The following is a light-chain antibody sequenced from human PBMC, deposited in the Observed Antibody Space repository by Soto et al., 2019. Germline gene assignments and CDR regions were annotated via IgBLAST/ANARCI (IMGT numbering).Light chain of an antibody. Sequence: QSALTQPPSASGTPGLRVAISCSGSHSNVGVNAISWYQHLPGTAPRLLLHADDQRPSGIPDRFSGSHSGTSASLAISRLQSEDEGHYYCASWDADLNGPIFGGGTKVTVL. J-gene: IGLJ2*01. V-gene: IGLV1-44*01. CDR3: ASWDADLNGPI. CDR1: HSNVGVNA. CDR2: ADD.